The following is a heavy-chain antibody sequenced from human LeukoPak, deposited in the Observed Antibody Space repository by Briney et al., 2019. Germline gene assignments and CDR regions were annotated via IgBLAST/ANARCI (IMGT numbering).Heavy chain of an antibody. Sequence: PSETLSLTCTVSGGSISSSSYYWGWIRQPPGKGLEWIGSIYYSGSTYYNPSLKSRVTISVDTSKNQFSLKLSSVTAADTAVYYCARDLSRGLRRRLTSAFDIWGQGTMVTVSS. CDR2: IYYSGST. D-gene: IGHD4-17*01. CDR1: GGSISSSSYY. J-gene: IGHJ3*02. CDR3: ARDLSRGLRRRLTSAFDI. V-gene: IGHV4-39*07.